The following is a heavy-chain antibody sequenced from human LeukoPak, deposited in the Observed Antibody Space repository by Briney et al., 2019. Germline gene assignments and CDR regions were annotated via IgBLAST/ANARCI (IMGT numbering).Heavy chain of an antibody. J-gene: IGHJ3*02. CDR2: INPNSGGT. D-gene: IGHD3-3*01. Sequence: ASVKVSCKASGYTFTGYYMHWVRQAPGQGLEWMGWINPNSGGTNYAQKFQGRVTMTRDTSISTAYMELSRLRSDDTAVYYCARPYYDFWSGHDAFDIWGQGTMVTV. CDR1: GYTFTGYY. CDR3: ARPYYDFWSGHDAFDI. V-gene: IGHV1-2*02.